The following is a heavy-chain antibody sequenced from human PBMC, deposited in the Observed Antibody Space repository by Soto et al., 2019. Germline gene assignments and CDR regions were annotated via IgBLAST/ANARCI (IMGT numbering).Heavy chain of an antibody. J-gene: IGHJ4*02. CDR3: AALHFWSGPLTETKLDY. CDR1: GDSTNSSHW. D-gene: IGHD3-3*02. Sequence: PSETLSLTSADSGDSTNSSHWWIWVRQLPGKGLEWIGQISPSGSTKYNTSLPSRVNKSLKKSKNHFSPTLTSVPGAGTGVYYCAALHFWSGPLTETKLDYWGQGALVPVAS. V-gene: IGHV4-4*02. CDR2: ISPSGST.